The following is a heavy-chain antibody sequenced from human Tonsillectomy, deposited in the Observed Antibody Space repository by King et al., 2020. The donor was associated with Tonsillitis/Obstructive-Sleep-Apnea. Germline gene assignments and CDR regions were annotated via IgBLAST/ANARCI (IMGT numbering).Heavy chain of an antibody. CDR2: ISYDGSDK. Sequence: VQLVESGGGVVQPGRSLRLSCAASGFTFSSYGMHWVRQAPGKGLEWVAVISYDGSDKYYADSVKGRFTISRDNSKNTLYLQMNSRRAEDTAVYYCAKNPKEGVTTFWAFDIWGQGTMVTVSS. CDR1: GFTFSSYG. CDR3: AKNPKEGVTTFWAFDI. V-gene: IGHV3-30*18. D-gene: IGHD4-17*01. J-gene: IGHJ3*02.